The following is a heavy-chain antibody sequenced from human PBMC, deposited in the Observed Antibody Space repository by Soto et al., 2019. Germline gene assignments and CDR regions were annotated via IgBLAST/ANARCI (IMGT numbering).Heavy chain of an antibody. CDR1: AGSLSGYY. J-gene: IGHJ5*02. CDR2: INHSGST. CDR3: AREGMKWLATKWLDL. V-gene: IGHV4-34*01. D-gene: IGHD6-19*01. Sequence: KPSETLSLTCGVYAGSLSGYYWSWIRQPPGKGLEWIGEINHSGSTNYNPSLQSRVTISVDTSKNQFSLKLNSVTAADTAVYYCAREGMKWLATKWLDLWGQGTLVTVSS.